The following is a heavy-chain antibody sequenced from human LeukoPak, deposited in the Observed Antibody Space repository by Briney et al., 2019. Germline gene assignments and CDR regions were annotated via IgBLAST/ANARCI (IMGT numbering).Heavy chain of an antibody. D-gene: IGHD3-22*01. Sequence: PSETLSLSCTVSSGSISSYYWSWIRQPAGKGLEWIGRIYTSGSTNYNPSLKSRVTISVDTSKNQFSLKLSSVTAADTAVYYCARGFSTYYYDSSGYYYIRDWGQGTLVTVSS. CDR2: IYTSGST. J-gene: IGHJ4*02. V-gene: IGHV4-4*07. CDR3: ARGFSTYYYDSSGYYYIRD. CDR1: SGSISSYY.